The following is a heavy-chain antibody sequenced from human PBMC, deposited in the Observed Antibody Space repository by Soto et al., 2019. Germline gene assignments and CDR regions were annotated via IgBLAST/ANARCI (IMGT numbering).Heavy chain of an antibody. J-gene: IGHJ5*02. D-gene: IGHD2-2*01. CDR1: EFTFSSYA. Sequence: PGGSLRLSCAASEFTFSSYAMSWVRQAPGKGLEWVSAISGSGGSTYYADSVKGRFTISRDNSKNTLYLQMNSLRAEDTAVYYCAKEGGCSSTSCTAYNWSDPWGQGTLVTVSS. CDR2: ISGSGGST. V-gene: IGHV3-23*01. CDR3: AKEGGCSSTSCTAYNWSDP.